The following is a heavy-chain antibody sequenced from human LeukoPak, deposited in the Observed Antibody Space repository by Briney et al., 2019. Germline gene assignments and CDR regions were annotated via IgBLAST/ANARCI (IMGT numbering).Heavy chain of an antibody. CDR2: ISYDGRTK. CDR3: ARERSRYTDFDF. D-gene: IGHD1-1*01. Sequence: PGGSLRLSCAASGFIFRSYTMHWVRQAPGKGLEWVAGISYDGRTKFYANFVKGRFTFSSDYSKNTLYLQMNRLRVEDTALYYCARERSRYTDFDFWGQGTLVTVPS. CDR1: GFIFRSYT. J-gene: IGHJ4*02. V-gene: IGHV3-30*04.